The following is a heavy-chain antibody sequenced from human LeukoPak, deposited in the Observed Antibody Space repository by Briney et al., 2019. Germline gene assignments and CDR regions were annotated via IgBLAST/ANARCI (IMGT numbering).Heavy chain of an antibody. Sequence: GGSLRLSCAASGFTFSSYWMSWVRQAPGKGLEWVANIKQDGSEKYYVDSVKGRFTISRDSAKNSLYLQMNSLRAEDTAVYYCVKALTDDAFDIWGQGTMVTVSS. CDR2: IKQDGSEK. J-gene: IGHJ3*02. CDR3: VKALTDDAFDI. V-gene: IGHV3-7*04. CDR1: GFTFSSYW.